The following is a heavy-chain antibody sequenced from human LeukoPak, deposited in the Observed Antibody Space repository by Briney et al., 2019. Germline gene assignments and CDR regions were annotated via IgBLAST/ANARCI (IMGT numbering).Heavy chain of an antibody. J-gene: IGHJ4*02. Sequence: GGSLRLSCAASGFTFSSYAMSWVRQAPGKGLEWVSAISGSGGSTYYADSVKGRFTISRDNSKNTLYLQMNSLRAEDTAVYYCAKDPGYDSSGYYYNPSDYWGQGTLVTVSS. D-gene: IGHD3-22*01. CDR1: GFTFSSYA. V-gene: IGHV3-23*01. CDR2: ISGSGGST. CDR3: AKDPGYDSSGYYYNPSDY.